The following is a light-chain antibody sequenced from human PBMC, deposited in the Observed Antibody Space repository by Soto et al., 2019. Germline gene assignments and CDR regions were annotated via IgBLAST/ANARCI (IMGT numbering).Light chain of an antibody. J-gene: IGLJ2*01. V-gene: IGLV2-23*01. Sequence: QSALTQPASVSGSPGQSITISCPGTSSDVGSYNLVSWYQQHPGKAPKLMIYEGSKRPSGVSNRFSGSKSGNTASLTISGLQAEDEADYYCCSYAGSSTSVFGGGTQLTVL. CDR3: CSYAGSSTSV. CDR1: SSDVGSYNL. CDR2: EGS.